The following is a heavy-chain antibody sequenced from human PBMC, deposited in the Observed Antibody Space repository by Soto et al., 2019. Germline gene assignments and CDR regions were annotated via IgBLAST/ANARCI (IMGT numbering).Heavy chain of an antibody. V-gene: IGHV1-18*01. CDR1: GYTFTSYG. CDR3: ARGDIVVVTAIPEPTDAFDI. Sequence: ASVKVSCKASGYTFTSYGISWVRQAPGQGLEWMGWISAYNGNTNYAQKLQGRVTMTTDTSTSTAYMELRSLRSDDTAVYYCARGDIVVVTAIPEPTDAFDIWGQGTMVTVSS. D-gene: IGHD2-21*02. CDR2: ISAYNGNT. J-gene: IGHJ3*02.